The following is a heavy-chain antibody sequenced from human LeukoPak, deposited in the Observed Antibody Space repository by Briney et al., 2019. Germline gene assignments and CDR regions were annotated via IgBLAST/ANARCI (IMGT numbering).Heavy chain of an antibody. J-gene: IGHJ4*02. D-gene: IGHD3-22*01. CDR2: IWYDGSDK. CDR1: GFIFSTHG. Sequence: GGSLRLSCTASGFIFSTHGMHWVRQAPGEGLEWVAVIWYDGSDKYYAESVQGRFTISRDNSKNTLYLQMNSLRVEDTAVYYCARGRGLGSGYYYKFDYWGQGTLVTVSS. CDR3: ARGRGLGSGYYYKFDY. V-gene: IGHV3-33*01.